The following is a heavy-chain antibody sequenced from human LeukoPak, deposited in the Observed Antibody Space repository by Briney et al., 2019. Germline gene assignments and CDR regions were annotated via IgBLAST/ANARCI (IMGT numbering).Heavy chain of an antibody. J-gene: IGHJ6*03. CDR1: GGSISSSSYY. Sequence: SETLSLTCTVSGGSISSSSYYWGWIRQPPGKGLEWIGSIYYSGTTYYDPSLKSRVTISLDTSRNQFSLKLSSVTAADTAVYYCARPYGSVGGYMDVWGKGTTVTISS. CDR2: IYYSGTT. V-gene: IGHV4-39*01. CDR3: ARPYGSVGGYMDV. D-gene: IGHD3-10*01.